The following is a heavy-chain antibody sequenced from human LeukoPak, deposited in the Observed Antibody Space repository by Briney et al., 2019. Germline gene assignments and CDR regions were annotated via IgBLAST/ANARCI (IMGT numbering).Heavy chain of an antibody. Sequence: PGGSLRLSCAASGFTVRSNYMSWVRQAPGEGLDWVSVIYSGGTTYYADSVKGRFTISRDNSKNTLYLQMNSLRGEDTAVYYCAREKEYRSGTPGAFDIWGQGTMVTVSS. CDR3: AREKEYRSGTPGAFDI. D-gene: IGHD6-19*01. CDR2: IYSGGTT. J-gene: IGHJ3*02. V-gene: IGHV3-53*01. CDR1: GFTVRSNY.